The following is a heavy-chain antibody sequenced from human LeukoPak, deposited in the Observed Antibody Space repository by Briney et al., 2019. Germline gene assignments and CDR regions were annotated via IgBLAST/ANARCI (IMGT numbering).Heavy chain of an antibody. V-gene: IGHV4-30-4*01. CDR3: AGVQSGWSVEY. D-gene: IGHD6-19*01. Sequence: SQTLSLTCTVSGGSISSGDYYWRWIRQPPGKGLEWIGYIYYSGSTYYNPSLKSRLTMSVDTSKNQFSLKLSSVTAADTAVYYCAGVQSGWSVEYWGQGTLVTVSS. CDR2: IYYSGST. CDR1: GGSISSGDYY. J-gene: IGHJ4*02.